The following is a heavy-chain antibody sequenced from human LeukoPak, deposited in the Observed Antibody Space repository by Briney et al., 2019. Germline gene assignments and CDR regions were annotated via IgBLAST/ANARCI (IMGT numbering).Heavy chain of an antibody. V-gene: IGHV3-21*01. D-gene: IGHD2-21*02. CDR3: ARDLGYCGGDCYSSVHGFDP. J-gene: IGHJ5*02. Sequence: PGRSLRLSCAASGFTFSSYSMNWVRQAPGKGLEWVSSISSSSYIYYADSVKGRFTISRDNAKNSLYLQMNSLRAEDTAVYYCARDLGYCGGDCYSSVHGFDPWGQGTLVTVSS. CDR2: ISSSSYI. CDR1: GFTFSSYS.